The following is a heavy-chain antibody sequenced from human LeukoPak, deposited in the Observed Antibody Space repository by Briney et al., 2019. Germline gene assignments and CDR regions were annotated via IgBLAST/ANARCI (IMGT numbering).Heavy chain of an antibody. J-gene: IGHJ6*02. CDR2: INRDGSER. Sequence: PGGSLRLSCAASGFTFSNYWMTRVRQAPGKGLEWVANINRDGSERYYVDSVKGRFTISRDDAKSSLYLQMNSLRAEGTAVYYCARRNAMDVWGQGTTAIVFS. CDR1: GFTFSNYW. V-gene: IGHV3-7*03. CDR3: ARRNAMDV.